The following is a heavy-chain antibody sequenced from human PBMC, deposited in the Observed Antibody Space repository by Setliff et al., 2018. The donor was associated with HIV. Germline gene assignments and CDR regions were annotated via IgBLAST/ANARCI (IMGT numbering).Heavy chain of an antibody. J-gene: IGHJ4*02. CDR1: GGSISSGSYY. CDR2: IYTSGST. D-gene: IGHD3-22*01. V-gene: IGHV4-61*09. Sequence: PSETLSLTCTVSGGSISSGSYYWSWMRQPAGKGLEWIGHIYTSGSTNYNPSLKSRVTISVDTSKNQFSLNLSSVTAADTAVYYCARAPGAYYYDSSGYPIGIRFDYWGQGTLVTVSS. CDR3: ARAPGAYYYDSSGYPIGIRFDY.